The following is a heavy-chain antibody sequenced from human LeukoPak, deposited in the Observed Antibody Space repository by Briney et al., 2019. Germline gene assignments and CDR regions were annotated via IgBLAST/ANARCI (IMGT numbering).Heavy chain of an antibody. D-gene: IGHD6-13*01. CDR1: GGSISSGGYS. J-gene: IGHJ2*01. V-gene: IGHV4-61*08. CDR3: ARRNRQLAPFDL. Sequence: SETLSLTCAVSGGSISSGGYSWSWIRQPPGKGLEWIGYIYYSGSTNYNPSLKSRVTISVDTSKNQFSLKLSSVTAADTAVYYCARRNRQLAPFDLWGRGTLVTVSS. CDR2: IYYSGST.